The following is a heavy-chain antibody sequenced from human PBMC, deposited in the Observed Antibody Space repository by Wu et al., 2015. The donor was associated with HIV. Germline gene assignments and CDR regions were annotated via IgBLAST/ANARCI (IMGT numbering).Heavy chain of an antibody. D-gene: IGHD2-2*01. CDR1: GDTFSTYA. CDR3: ARETLGFCTGTSCPSQLLDI. J-gene: IGHJ3*02. CDR2: VIPIFTTA. V-gene: IGHV1-69*13. Sequence: QVQLVQSGAEVKKPGSSVKVSCKTSGDTFSTYAITWVRQAPGQGLEWMGRVIPIFTTANYAQKFQGRVTITADESTRTAYMELSRLESADTAVYYCARETLGFCTGTSCPSQLLDIWGQGTMVTVSS.